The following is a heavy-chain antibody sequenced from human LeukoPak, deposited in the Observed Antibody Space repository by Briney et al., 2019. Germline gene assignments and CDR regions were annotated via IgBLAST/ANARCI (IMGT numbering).Heavy chain of an antibody. D-gene: IGHD3-22*01. Sequence: GASVKVSCKAFGYTFTSYAMHWVRQAPGQRLEWMGWINAGNGNTKYSQKFQGRVTITRDTSASTAYMELSSLRSEDTAVYYCARSSVVITKTFDYWGQGTLVTVSS. CDR1: GYTFTSYA. CDR2: INAGNGNT. CDR3: ARSSVVITKTFDY. V-gene: IGHV1-3*01. J-gene: IGHJ4*02.